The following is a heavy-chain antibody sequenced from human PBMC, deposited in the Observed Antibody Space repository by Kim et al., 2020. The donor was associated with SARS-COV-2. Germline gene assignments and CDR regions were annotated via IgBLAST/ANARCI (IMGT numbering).Heavy chain of an antibody. J-gene: IGHJ4*02. Sequence: GGSLRLSCAASGFTFSDYYMSWIRQAPGKGLEWVSYISSSGSTIYYADSVKGRFTISRDNAKNSLYLQMNSLRAEDTAVYYCAPHCSSTSCPRSWGQGTLVTVSS. D-gene: IGHD2-2*01. CDR3: APHCSSTSCPRS. CDR1: GFTFSDYY. V-gene: IGHV3-11*01. CDR2: ISSSGSTI.